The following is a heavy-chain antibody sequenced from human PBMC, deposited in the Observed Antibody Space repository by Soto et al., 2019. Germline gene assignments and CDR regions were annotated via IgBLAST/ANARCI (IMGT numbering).Heavy chain of an antibody. V-gene: IGHV4-39*01. CDR1: GGSISRSSYY. D-gene: IGHD2-15*01. Sequence: SETQSLTCTVSGGSISRSSYYWGWIRQPPGKGLEWIGSSYYSGSTYYNPSLKSRVTISVDTAKNQFSRKISSVTAADTAVYYCARHQLGINAEVVVDATGRWFDPGGEGTMVPV. CDR2: SYYSGST. J-gene: IGHJ5*02. CDR3: ARHQLGINAEVVVDATGRWFDP.